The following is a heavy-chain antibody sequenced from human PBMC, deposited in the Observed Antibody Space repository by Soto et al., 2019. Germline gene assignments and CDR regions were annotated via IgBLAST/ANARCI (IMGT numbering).Heavy chain of an antibody. V-gene: IGHV1-2*04. Sequence: QVQLVQSGAEVKKPGASVKVSCKASGYTFTGYYMHWVRQAPGQGLEWMGWINPNSGGTNYAQKFQGWVTMTRDTSISTAYMELSRLRSDDTAVYYCARGTATIYCSGGSCSENWFDPWGQRTLVTVSS. J-gene: IGHJ5*02. CDR3: ARGTATIYCSGGSCSENWFDP. D-gene: IGHD2-15*01. CDR1: GYTFTGYY. CDR2: INPNSGGT.